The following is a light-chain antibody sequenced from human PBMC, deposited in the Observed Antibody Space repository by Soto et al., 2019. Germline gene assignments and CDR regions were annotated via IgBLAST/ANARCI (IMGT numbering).Light chain of an antibody. V-gene: IGLV3-1*01. CDR1: ISGDKY. Sequence: SYELTQPPSVSVSPGQTASITCSGDISGDKYACWYQQKPGQSPVLVIYQGDKRPSGVPDRFSGSKSGNTASLTVSGLQAEDEADYYCSSYAGSNNFVFGTGTKLTVL. CDR3: SSYAGSNNFV. J-gene: IGLJ1*01. CDR2: QGD.